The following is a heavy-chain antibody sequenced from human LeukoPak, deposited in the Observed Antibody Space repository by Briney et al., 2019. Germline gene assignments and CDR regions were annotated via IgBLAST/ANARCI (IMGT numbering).Heavy chain of an antibody. D-gene: IGHD4-17*01. Sequence: SETLSLTCTVSGYSISSGYYWRWIRQPPGKGLEWIGEINHSGSTHYNPSLKSRVTISVDTSKSQFSLRLNSVTAADTAVYYCATRTYASSFFDYWGQGTLVTVSS. CDR2: INHSGST. V-gene: IGHV4-38-2*02. CDR1: GYSISSGYY. J-gene: IGHJ4*02. CDR3: ATRTYASSFFDY.